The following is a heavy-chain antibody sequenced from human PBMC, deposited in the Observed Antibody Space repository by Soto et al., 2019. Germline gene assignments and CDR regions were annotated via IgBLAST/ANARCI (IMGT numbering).Heavy chain of an antibody. V-gene: IGHV1-69*01. D-gene: IGHD2-2*01. CDR1: GGTFSSYA. J-gene: IGHJ6*02. Sequence: QVQLVQSGAEVKKPGSSVKVSCKASGGTFSSYAISWVRQAPGQGLEWMGGIIPISGTANYAQKFQGRVTITEDESTSTAYRELSSLRSENTAVYYWARSQGSSTSLENYYYYYYGMDVWGQGTTVTVSS. CDR3: ARSQGSSTSLENYYYYYYGMDV. CDR2: IIPISGTA.